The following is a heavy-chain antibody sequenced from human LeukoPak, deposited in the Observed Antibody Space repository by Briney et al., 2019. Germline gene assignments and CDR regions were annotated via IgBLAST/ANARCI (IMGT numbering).Heavy chain of an antibody. CDR1: GFTVSSNY. V-gene: IGHV3-66*02. Sequence: GGSLRLSCAASGFTVSSNYMSWVRQAPGKGLEWVSVIYSGGSTYYADSVKGRFTISRDNSKNTLYLQMSSLRAEDTAVYYCARDKYVWGSYRYFDYWGRGTLVTVSS. CDR3: ARDKYVWGSYRYFDY. CDR2: IYSGGST. J-gene: IGHJ4*02. D-gene: IGHD3-16*02.